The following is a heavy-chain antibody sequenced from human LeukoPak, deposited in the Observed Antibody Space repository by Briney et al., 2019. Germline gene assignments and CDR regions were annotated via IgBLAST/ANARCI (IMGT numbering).Heavy chain of an antibody. J-gene: IGHJ4*02. CDR1: GASFSTTSYY. V-gene: IGHV4-39*01. CDR2: IDYSGST. Sequence: SETLSLTCTVSGASFSTTSYYWGWIRQPPGKGLEWIGSIDYSGSTYYNPSLRSRVTMSVDTSKNQFSLKLSSVAAADTAVYYCARHAGGIAAAGTRPFDYWGQETLVTVSS. D-gene: IGHD6-13*01. CDR3: ARHAGGIAAAGTRPFDY.